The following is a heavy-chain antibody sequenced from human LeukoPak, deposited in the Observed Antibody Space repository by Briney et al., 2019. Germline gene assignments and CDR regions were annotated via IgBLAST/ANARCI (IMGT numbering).Heavy chain of an antibody. Sequence: SETLSLTCAVYGGSFSGSYWSWIRQPPGKGLEWIGEINHSRSTNYNPSLKSRVTISVDTSKNQFSLKLSSVTAADTAVYYCASPSVSRQPTSFDYWGQGTLVTVSS. CDR3: ASPSVSRQPTSFDY. D-gene: IGHD2/OR15-2a*01. V-gene: IGHV4-34*01. J-gene: IGHJ4*02. CDR2: INHSRST. CDR1: GGSFSGSY.